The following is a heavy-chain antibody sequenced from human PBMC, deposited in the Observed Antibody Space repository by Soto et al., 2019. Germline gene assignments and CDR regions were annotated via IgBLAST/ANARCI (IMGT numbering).Heavy chain of an antibody. D-gene: IGHD6-19*01. J-gene: IGHJ5*02. Sequence: ASVQVSCKVSGYTLTELSMHWVRQARVKGLEWMGGFDPEDGETIYPQKFQGRVTMTEDTSTDTAYMELSSLRSEDTAVYYCATEPLSSGWDTPWFDPWGQGTLVTVSS. V-gene: IGHV1-24*01. CDR3: ATEPLSSGWDTPWFDP. CDR2: FDPEDGET. CDR1: GYTLTELS.